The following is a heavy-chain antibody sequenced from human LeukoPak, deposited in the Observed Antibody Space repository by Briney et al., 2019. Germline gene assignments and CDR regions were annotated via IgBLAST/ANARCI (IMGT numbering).Heavy chain of an antibody. CDR3: ARRLSKEDTAMVDY. V-gene: IGHV3-21*01. D-gene: IGHD5-18*01. CDR2: ISSSSSYI. CDR1: GFTFSSYS. Sequence: PGGSLRLSCAASGFTFSSYSMNWVRQAPGKGREWVSSISSSSSYIYYADSVKGRFTISRDNAKNSLYLQMNSLRAEDTAVYYCARRLSKEDTAMVDYWGQGTLVTVSS. J-gene: IGHJ4*02.